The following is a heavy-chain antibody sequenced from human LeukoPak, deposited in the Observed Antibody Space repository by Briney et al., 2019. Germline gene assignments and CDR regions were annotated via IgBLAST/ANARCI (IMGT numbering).Heavy chain of an antibody. CDR3: AGENYDSSGYYGPDY. CDR1: GFTFSTYG. CDR2: IHYDGSNK. V-gene: IGHV3-30*02. J-gene: IGHJ4*02. Sequence: GGSLRLSCAASGFTFSTYGMHWVRQAPGKGLEWVTFIHYDGSNKYYADSVKGRFTISRDNSKNTLYLQMNSLRAEDSAVYYCAGENYDSSGYYGPDYWGQGTLVTVSS. D-gene: IGHD3-22*01.